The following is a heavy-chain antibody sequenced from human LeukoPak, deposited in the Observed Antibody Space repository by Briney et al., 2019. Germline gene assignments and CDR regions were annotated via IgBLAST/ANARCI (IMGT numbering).Heavy chain of an antibody. CDR3: AKDRQRYCSGGSCYAFDY. Sequence: GGSLRLSCAASGFTFSDYWMSWVRQAPGKGLEWVSYISSSGSTRYYADSVKGRFTMSRDNAKNSLYLQMNSLRAEDTAVYYCAKDRQRYCSGGSCYAFDYWDQGTLVTVSS. CDR2: ISSSGSTR. V-gene: IGHV3-11*04. CDR1: GFTFSDYW. J-gene: IGHJ4*02. D-gene: IGHD2-15*01.